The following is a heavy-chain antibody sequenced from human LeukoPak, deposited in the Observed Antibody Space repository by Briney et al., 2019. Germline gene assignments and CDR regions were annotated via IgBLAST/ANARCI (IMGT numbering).Heavy chain of an antibody. D-gene: IGHD2-2*01. V-gene: IGHV1-69*06. Sequence: SVKVSCKASGGTFSSYAISWVRQPPGPGLEWMGGIIPIFGTANYAQKFQGRVTITADKSTSTAYMELSSLRSEDTAVYYCARVGYCSSTSCQPGDYWGQGTLVTVSS. J-gene: IGHJ4*02. CDR1: GGTFSSYA. CDR3: ARVGYCSSTSCQPGDY. CDR2: IIPIFGTA.